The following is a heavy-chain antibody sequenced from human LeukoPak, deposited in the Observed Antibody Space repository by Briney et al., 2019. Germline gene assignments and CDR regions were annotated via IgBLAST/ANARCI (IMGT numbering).Heavy chain of an antibody. V-gene: IGHV3-7*04. D-gene: IGHD4-17*01. CDR1: GFHLSTLW. Sequence: PGGSLGLSCAASGFHLSTLWMTWVRQAPGKGLEWVAHINADGNEKYYVDSVKGRFTISRDNAKRSAYLQMDSLRVEDAAVYYCARGHYGRDYWGQGTLVTVSS. CDR2: INADGNEK. CDR3: ARGHYGRDY. J-gene: IGHJ4*02.